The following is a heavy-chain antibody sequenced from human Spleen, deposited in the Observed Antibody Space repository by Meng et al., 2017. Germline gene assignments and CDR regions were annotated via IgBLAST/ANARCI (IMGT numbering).Heavy chain of an antibody. CDR3: ARTGSYYDSSGYYYFDY. J-gene: IGHJ4*02. CDR2: INHSGST. D-gene: IGHD3-22*01. V-gene: IGHV4-34*01. CDR1: GGSFSGYY. Sequence: QVQLQQWGAGLLKPSETLSLTCVVSGGSFSGYYWSWIRQPPGKGLEWIGEINHSGSTNYNPSLKSRVTISVDTSKNQFSLKLSSVTAADTAVYYCARTGSYYDSSGYYYFDYWGQGTLVTVSS.